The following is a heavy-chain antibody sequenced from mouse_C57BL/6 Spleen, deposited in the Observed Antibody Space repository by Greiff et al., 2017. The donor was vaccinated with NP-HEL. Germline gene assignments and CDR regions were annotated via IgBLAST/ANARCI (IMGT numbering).Heavy chain of an antibody. CDR3: ARAGVHAMDY. CDR1: GFTFSDYG. Sequence: EVKLMESGGGLVKPGGSLKLSCAASGFTFSDYGMHWVRQAPEKGLEWVAYISSGSSTIYYADTVKGRFTISRDNAKNTLFLRMTSLRSEDTAMYYCARAGVHAMDYWGQGTSVTVSS. V-gene: IGHV5-17*01. CDR2: ISSGSSTI. D-gene: IGHD2-14*01. J-gene: IGHJ4*01.